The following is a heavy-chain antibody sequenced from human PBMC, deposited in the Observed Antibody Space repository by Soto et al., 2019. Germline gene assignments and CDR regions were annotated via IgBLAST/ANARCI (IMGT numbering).Heavy chain of an antibody. D-gene: IGHD3-22*01. Sequence: GGSLRLSCAASGFTFKTSTMHWVRQAPGKGLEWVAVISYDGNNKYYADSVKGRFTISRDNSKNTLYLQMNSLRAEDTAVYYCARDALGYDSSGWQFDPWGQGTLVTVSS. J-gene: IGHJ5*02. CDR1: GFTFKTST. V-gene: IGHV3-30-3*01. CDR3: ARDALGYDSSGWQFDP. CDR2: ISYDGNNK.